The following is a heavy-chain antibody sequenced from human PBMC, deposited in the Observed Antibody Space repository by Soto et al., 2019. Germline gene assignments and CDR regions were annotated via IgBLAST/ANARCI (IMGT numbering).Heavy chain of an antibody. J-gene: IGHJ3*02. V-gene: IGHV1-69*13. CDR3: ARATRAGTRDAFDI. Sequence: ASVKVSCKAPGGTFSSYAISWVRQAPGQGLEWMGGIIPIFGTANYAQKFQGRVTITADESTSTAYMELSSLRSEDTAVYYCARATRAGTRDAFDIWGQGTMVTVSS. CDR2: IIPIFGTA. CDR1: GGTFSSYA. D-gene: IGHD1-1*01.